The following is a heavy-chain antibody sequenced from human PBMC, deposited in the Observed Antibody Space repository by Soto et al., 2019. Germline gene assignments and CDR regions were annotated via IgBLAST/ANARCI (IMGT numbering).Heavy chain of an antibody. V-gene: IGHV4-59*11. Sequence: PSETLSLTCTVSGGSISSHYWSWIRQPPGKGLEWIGYIYYSGSTNYSPSLKSRVTISVDTSKNQFSLKLSSVTAADTAVYYCARVVDCTNGVCYFFASGGWFDPWGQGTLVTVSS. CDR2: IYYSGST. CDR3: ARVVDCTNGVCYFFASGGWFDP. CDR1: GGSISSHY. D-gene: IGHD2-8*01. J-gene: IGHJ5*02.